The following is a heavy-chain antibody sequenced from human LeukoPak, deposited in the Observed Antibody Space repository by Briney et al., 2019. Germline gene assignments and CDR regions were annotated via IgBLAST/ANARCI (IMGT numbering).Heavy chain of an antibody. V-gene: IGHV3-73*01. CDR3: AGNYDSWTGLNY. CDR1: GLTLSNAW. CDR2: IGNKVSNYAT. D-gene: IGHD3-3*01. J-gene: IGHJ4*02. Sequence: PGGSLRLSCAASGLTLSNAWMTWVRQAPGKGLEWVGHIGNKVSNYATEYAASLRGRFTISRDDSKDTAYLQVNGLKTEDTAVYYCAGNYDSWTGLNYWGQGTLVTVSS.